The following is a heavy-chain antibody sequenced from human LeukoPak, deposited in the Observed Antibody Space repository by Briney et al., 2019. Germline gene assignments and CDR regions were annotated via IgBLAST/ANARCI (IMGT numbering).Heavy chain of an antibody. Sequence: SETLSLTCTVSGGSISSYYWSWIRQPPGKGLEWLGYIYYSGSTNYNPSLKSRVTISVDTSKNQFSLKLSSVTAADTAVYYCARDGGYSYGFDYYYYMDVWGKGTTVTVSS. CDR3: ARDGGYSYGFDYYYYMDV. CDR1: GGSISSYY. V-gene: IGHV4-59*01. J-gene: IGHJ6*03. D-gene: IGHD5-18*01. CDR2: IYYSGST.